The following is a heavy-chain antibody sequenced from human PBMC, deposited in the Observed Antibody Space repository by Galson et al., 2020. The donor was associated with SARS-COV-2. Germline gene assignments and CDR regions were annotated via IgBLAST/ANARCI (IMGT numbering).Heavy chain of an antibody. V-gene: IGHV1-18*01. CDR3: ARDPEHSSGWTYYYYYGMDV. J-gene: IGHJ6*02. Sequence: RLEASVKVSCKASGYTFTSYGISWVRQAPGQGLEWMGWISAYNGNTNYAQKLQGRVTMTTDTSTSTAYMELRSLRSDDTAVYYCARDPEHSSGWTYYYYYGMDVWGQGTTVTVSS. D-gene: IGHD6-19*01. CDR2: ISAYNGNT. CDR1: GYTFTSYG.